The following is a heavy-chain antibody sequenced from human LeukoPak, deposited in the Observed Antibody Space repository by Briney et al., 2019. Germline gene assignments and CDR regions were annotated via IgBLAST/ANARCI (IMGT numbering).Heavy chain of an antibody. V-gene: IGHV1-69*06. Sequence: SVKVFCKASGGTFSSYAISWVRQAPGQGLEWMGGIIPIFGTANYAQKFQGRVTITADKSTSTAYMELSSLRSEDTAVYYCASGIMFGTTGTTHPKKYYYYGMDVWGKGTTVTVSS. CDR2: IIPIFGTA. CDR1: GGTFSSYA. CDR3: ASGIMFGTTGTTHPKKYYYYGMDV. J-gene: IGHJ6*04. D-gene: IGHD1-1*01.